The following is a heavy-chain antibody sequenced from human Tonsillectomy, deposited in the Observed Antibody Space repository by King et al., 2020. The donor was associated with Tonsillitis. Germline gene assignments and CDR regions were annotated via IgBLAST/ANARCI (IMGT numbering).Heavy chain of an antibody. V-gene: IGHV4-59*02. CDR3: ASFWHSSFDH. J-gene: IGHJ5*02. D-gene: IGHD3-3*01. Sequence: VQLQESGPGLVKPSATLSLTCTVSGGSVTTYYWSWVRQPPGKGLEWIGYIYNRGTTSYNPSLESRVTISLDTSKNHFSLRLSSVAAADTAVYYCASFWHSSFDHWGQGILVTVSS. CDR1: GGSVTTYY. CDR2: IYNRGTT.